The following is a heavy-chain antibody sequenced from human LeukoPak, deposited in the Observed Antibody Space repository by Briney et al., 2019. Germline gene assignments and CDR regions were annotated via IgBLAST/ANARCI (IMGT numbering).Heavy chain of an antibody. J-gene: IGHJ6*02. CDR3: ARDPGYYYAMDV. CDR2: TYYRSKWYY. Sequence: SQTLSLTCAISGDSVSSNTAAWNWVRQSPSRGLEWLGRTYYRSKWYYDYATSVSSRIAINPDTSENLFSLQLNSVTPEDTAVYYCARDPGYYYAMDVWGQGTTVTVSS. V-gene: IGHV6-1*01. D-gene: IGHD2-15*01. CDR1: GDSVSSNTAA.